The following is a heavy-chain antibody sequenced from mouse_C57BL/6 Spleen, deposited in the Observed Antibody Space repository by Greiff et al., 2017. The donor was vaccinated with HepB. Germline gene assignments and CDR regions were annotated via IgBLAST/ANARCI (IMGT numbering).Heavy chain of an antibody. CDR1: GFNIKDDY. J-gene: IGHJ2*01. D-gene: IGHD1-1*01. CDR2: IDPENGDT. V-gene: IGHV14-4*01. Sequence: EVQLQESGAELVRPGASVKLSCTASGFNIKDDYMHWVKQRPEQGLEWIGWIDPENGDTEYASKFQGKATITADTSSNTAYLQLSSLTSEDTAVYYCTTPITTVVDAFDYWGQGTTLTVSS. CDR3: TTPITTVVDAFDY.